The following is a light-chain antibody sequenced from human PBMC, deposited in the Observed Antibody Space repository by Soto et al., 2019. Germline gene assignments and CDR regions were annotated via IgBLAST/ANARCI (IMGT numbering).Light chain of an antibody. Sequence: QSALTQPPSVSGSPGQSVTISCTGTSSDVGSYNRVSWYQQPPGTAPKLLIYEVSNRPSGVPDRFPGSKSGNTASLTISGLQAGEEADYFCSSYTSTSTVFGGGTELTVL. CDR3: SSYTSTSTV. V-gene: IGLV2-18*02. CDR1: SSDVGSYNR. CDR2: EVS. J-gene: IGLJ2*01.